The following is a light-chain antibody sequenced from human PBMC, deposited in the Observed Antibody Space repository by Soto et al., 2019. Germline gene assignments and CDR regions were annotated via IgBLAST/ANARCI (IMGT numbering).Light chain of an antibody. Sequence: DIVVTQSPLSLPVTPGEPASISCSSSQSLLHSNGYNYLVWYLQKPGQSPHLLIYLGSYRASGVPDRFSGSGSGTDFTLKISRVEAEDVGVYYCMQALQTPRTFGLGTKVDIK. CDR1: QSLLHSNGYNY. V-gene: IGKV2-28*01. J-gene: IGKJ1*01. CDR3: MQALQTPRT. CDR2: LGS.